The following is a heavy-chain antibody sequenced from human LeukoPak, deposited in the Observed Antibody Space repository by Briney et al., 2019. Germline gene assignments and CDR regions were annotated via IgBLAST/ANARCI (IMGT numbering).Heavy chain of an antibody. V-gene: IGHV3-30*02. Sequence: GGSLRLSCAASGFTFSSYGMHWVRQAPGKGLEWVAFIRYDGSNKYYADSVKGRFTISSENSKNRLYLQMNSLRAEDTAVYYCARAEGYGGELDSWGQGTLVTVSS. CDR3: ARAEGYGGELDS. CDR1: GFTFSSYG. CDR2: IRYDGSNK. D-gene: IGHD4-23*01. J-gene: IGHJ4*02.